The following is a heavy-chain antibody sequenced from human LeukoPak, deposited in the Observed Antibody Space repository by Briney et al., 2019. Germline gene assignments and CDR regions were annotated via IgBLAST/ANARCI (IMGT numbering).Heavy chain of an antibody. CDR1: GGTFSSYA. Sequence: ASVKVSCKASGGTFSSYAISWVRQAPGQGLEWLGGIIPIFGTANYAQKFQGRVTITADESTSTAYMELSSLRSEDTAVYYCARESLVGATNYYFDYWGQGTLVTVSS. V-gene: IGHV1-69*13. D-gene: IGHD1-26*01. J-gene: IGHJ4*02. CDR2: IIPIFGTA. CDR3: ARESLVGATNYYFDY.